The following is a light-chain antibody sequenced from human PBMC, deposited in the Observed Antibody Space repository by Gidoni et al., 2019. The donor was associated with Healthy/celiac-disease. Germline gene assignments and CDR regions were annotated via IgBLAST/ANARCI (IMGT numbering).Light chain of an antibody. CDR3: KQYSSYSWT. CDR1: QSISSW. V-gene: IGKV1-5*03. Sequence: DIQMTQSPPTLSAFVGDRVTITCRASQSISSWLAWYQQKPGKAPKLLISKASTLESGVPSRFSGSGAGTEFALTISSLQPDDFATYYCKQYSSYSWTFGQGIKVEIK. CDR2: KAS. J-gene: IGKJ1*01.